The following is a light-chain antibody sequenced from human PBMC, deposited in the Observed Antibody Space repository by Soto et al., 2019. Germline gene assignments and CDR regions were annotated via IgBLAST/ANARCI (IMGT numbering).Light chain of an antibody. Sequence: EIVMTQSPATLSVSPGERATLSCRASQTVSNNLAWYQQRPGQAPRLLIYDASTGATGIPARFSGSGSGTEFTLTISSLQSEDFAVYYCQQYNNWPSLTFGGGTRVEIK. V-gene: IGKV3-15*01. J-gene: IGKJ4*01. CDR3: QQYNNWPSLT. CDR2: DAS. CDR1: QTVSNN.